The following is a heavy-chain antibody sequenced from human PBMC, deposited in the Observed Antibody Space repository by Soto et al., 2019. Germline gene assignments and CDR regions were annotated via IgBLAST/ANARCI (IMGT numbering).Heavy chain of an antibody. CDR3: ARGRSYYYDSSGYYSQHVFDY. D-gene: IGHD3-22*01. V-gene: IGHV4-59*01. CDR2: IYYSGST. J-gene: IGHJ4*02. CDR1: GGSISSYY. Sequence: SETLSLTCTVSGGSISSYYWSWIRQPPGKGLEWIGYIYYSGSTNYNPSLKSRVTISVDTSKNQFSLKLSSVTAADTAVYYCARGRSYYYDSSGYYSQHVFDYWGQGTLVTVS.